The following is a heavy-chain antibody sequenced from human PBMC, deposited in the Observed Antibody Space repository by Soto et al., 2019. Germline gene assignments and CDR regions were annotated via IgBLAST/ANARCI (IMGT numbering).Heavy chain of an antibody. CDR2: ISPGGDII. CDR1: GFTSSDYY. V-gene: IGHV3-11*01. J-gene: IGHJ4*02. Sequence: PGGSLRLSCAASGFTSSDYYMTWIRQAPGKGLDLLSYISPGGDIISYADSVKGQFTVSRDNGKKSLHLQMNGLRDEDTAMYYCTRDPRILDYWGQGTLVTVSS. CDR3: TRDPRILDY.